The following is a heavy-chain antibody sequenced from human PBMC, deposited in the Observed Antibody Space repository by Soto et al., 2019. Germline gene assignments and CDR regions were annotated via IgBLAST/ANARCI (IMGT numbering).Heavy chain of an antibody. CDR1: GFTFSSYG. D-gene: IGHD2-2*01. Sequence: GGSLRLSCAASGFTFSSYGMHWVRQAPGEGLEWVAVIWYDGSNKYYADSVKGRFTISRDNSKNTLYLQMNSLRAEDTAVYYCARDRCSSTSCYDYYYYGMDVWGQGTTVTVSS. CDR2: IWYDGSNK. CDR3: ARDRCSSTSCYDYYYYGMDV. V-gene: IGHV3-33*01. J-gene: IGHJ6*02.